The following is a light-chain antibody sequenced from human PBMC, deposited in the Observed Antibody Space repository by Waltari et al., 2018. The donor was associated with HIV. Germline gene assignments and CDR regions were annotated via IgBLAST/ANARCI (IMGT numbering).Light chain of an antibody. CDR1: KLRDKY. Sequence: SYELTQPPSVSVSPGQTASIPCSGDKLRDKYACWYHQKPGQSPVLVIYQDTKWPSGIPERFSGSNSGNTATLTISGTQAMDEADYYCQAWDYSSYVVFGGGTKLTVL. J-gene: IGLJ2*01. CDR3: QAWDYSSYVV. V-gene: IGLV3-1*01. CDR2: QDT.